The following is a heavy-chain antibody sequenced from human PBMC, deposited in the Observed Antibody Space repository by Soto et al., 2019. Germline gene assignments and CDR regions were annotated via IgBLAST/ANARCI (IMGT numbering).Heavy chain of an antibody. CDR1: GGTFSSYA. J-gene: IGHJ2*01. Sequence: HVQLVQSGAEVKKPGSSVKVSCKASGGTFSSYAISWVRQAPVQGLEWMGGIIPIFGTTNYAQKFQGRVTITADESTSTAYMVLSSLRSEDTAVYYCARVVTVVKSFHYWYFDLWGRGTLVTVSS. CDR3: ARVVTVVKSFHYWYFDL. CDR2: IIPIFGTT. D-gene: IGHD2-15*01. V-gene: IGHV1-69*12.